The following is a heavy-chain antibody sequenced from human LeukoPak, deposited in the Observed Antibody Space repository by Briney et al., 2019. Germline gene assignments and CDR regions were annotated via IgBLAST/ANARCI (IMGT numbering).Heavy chain of an antibody. V-gene: IGHV3-30*18. J-gene: IGHJ4*02. CDR3: AKGAVAGTKGAYYFDY. CDR2: ISYDGSNK. CDR1: GFTFSSYG. Sequence: PGGSLRLSCAASGFTFSSYGMHWVRQAPGKGLEWVAVISYDGSNKYYADSVKGRFTISRDNSKDTLYLQMNGLRAEDTAVYYCAKGAVAGTKGAYYFDYWGQGTLVTVSS. D-gene: IGHD6-19*01.